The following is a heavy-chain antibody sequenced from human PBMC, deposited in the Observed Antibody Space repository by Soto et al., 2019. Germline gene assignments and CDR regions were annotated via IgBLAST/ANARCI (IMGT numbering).Heavy chain of an antibody. J-gene: IGHJ4*02. CDR3: ARFVSGCFDY. V-gene: IGHV3-30-3*01. CDR2: ISYDGSNK. CDR1: GFTFSSYA. D-gene: IGHD3-22*01. Sequence: GGSLRLSCAASGFTFSSYAMHWVRQAPGKGLEWVAVISYDGSNKYYADSVKGQVTISADKSLTTAYLQWSSLKASDTAMYYCARFVSGCFDYWGQGTLVTVSS.